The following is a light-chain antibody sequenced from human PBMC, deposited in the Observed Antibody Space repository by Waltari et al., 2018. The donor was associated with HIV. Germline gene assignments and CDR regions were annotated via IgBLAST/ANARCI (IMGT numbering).Light chain of an antibody. CDR2: LGS. Sequence: DIVMTQSPLSLPVTPGEPASISCRSSQSLLHRNGFNYLDWYLQKPGQSPQLLIYLGSNRASGVHDRFSGSGSGTDFTLTISRVEAEDVGIYYCMQAIQSLSFGGGTKVELK. CDR1: QSLLHRNGFNY. J-gene: IGKJ4*01. CDR3: MQAIQSLS. V-gene: IGKV2-28*01.